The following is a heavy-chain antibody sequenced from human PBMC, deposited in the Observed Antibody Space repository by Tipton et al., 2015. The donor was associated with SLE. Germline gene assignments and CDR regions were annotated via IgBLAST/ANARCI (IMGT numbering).Heavy chain of an antibody. CDR2: INHSGST. Sequence: TLSLTCAFYGGSFSVYYWTWIRQPPGRGLEWIGEINHSGSTNYNPSLKSRVTISVDTSKNQFSLKLRSVTAADAAVYYCAGRCAKGLSYWGQGTLVTVSS. D-gene: IGHD4/OR15-4a*01. CDR1: GGSFSVYY. J-gene: IGHJ4*02. CDR3: AGRCAKGLSY. V-gene: IGHV4-34*01.